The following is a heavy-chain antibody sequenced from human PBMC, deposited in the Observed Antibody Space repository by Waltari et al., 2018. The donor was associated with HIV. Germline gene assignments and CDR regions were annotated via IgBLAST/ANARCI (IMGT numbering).Heavy chain of an antibody. CDR2: IYYSGST. Sequence: QVQLQESGPGLVKPSETLSLTCTVSGGSISSYYWSWIRQPPGKGLEWIGYIYYSGSTNYNPSLKSRVTISVDTSKNQFSLKLSSVTAADTAVYYCARDGGRIAAAGWFDPWGQGTLVTVSS. V-gene: IGHV4-59*01. CDR1: GGSISSYY. CDR3: ARDGGRIAAAGWFDP. D-gene: IGHD6-13*01. J-gene: IGHJ5*02.